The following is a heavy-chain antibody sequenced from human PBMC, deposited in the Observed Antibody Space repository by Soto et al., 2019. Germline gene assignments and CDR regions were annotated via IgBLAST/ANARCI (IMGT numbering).Heavy chain of an antibody. Sequence: GGSLRLSCAASGFTFSSYGMHWVRQAPGKGLEWVAVIWYDGSNKYYADSVKGRFTISRDNSKNTLYLQMNSLRAEDTAVYYCARGLRRRGVATPSDYWGQGTLVTVSS. CDR3: ARGLRRRGVATPSDY. V-gene: IGHV3-33*01. D-gene: IGHD5-12*01. CDR2: IWYDGSNK. CDR1: GFTFSSYG. J-gene: IGHJ4*02.